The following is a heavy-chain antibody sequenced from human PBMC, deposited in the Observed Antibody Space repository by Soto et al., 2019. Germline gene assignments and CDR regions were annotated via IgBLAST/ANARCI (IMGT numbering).Heavy chain of an antibody. V-gene: IGHV3-21*01. CDR1: GFTFSSYS. CDR3: ARALVVPAAPFDY. D-gene: IGHD2-2*01. J-gene: IGHJ4*02. CDR2: IISSSYI. Sequence: VGSLILSCAASGFTFSSYSMNWVRQAPGKGLEWVSSIISSSYIYYADSVKFLFTISIDNAKNSLYLQMNSLRAEDTAVYYCARALVVPAAPFDYWGQGTLVTVSS.